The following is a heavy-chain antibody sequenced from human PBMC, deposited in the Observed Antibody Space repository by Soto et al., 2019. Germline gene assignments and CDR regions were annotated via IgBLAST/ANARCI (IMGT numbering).Heavy chain of an antibody. CDR1: GGSVSSGSYY. CDR2: IYYSGST. CDR3: ASIVYDSRRYGTVY. D-gene: IGHD3-22*01. Sequence: SETLSLTCTVSGGSVSSGSYYWSWIRQPPGKGLEWIGYIYYSGSTNYNPSLKSRVTISVDTSKNQFSLKLSSVTAADTAVYYCASIVYDSRRYGTVYWGPGSLVTVS. J-gene: IGHJ4*02. V-gene: IGHV4-61*01.